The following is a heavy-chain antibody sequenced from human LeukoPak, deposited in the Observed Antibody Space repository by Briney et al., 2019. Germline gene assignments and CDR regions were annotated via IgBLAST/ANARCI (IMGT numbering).Heavy chain of an antibody. CDR2: MNPNSGNT. CDR3: ARGGAAAAGTKYYYYYYGMDV. CDR1: GYTFTSYD. D-gene: IGHD6-13*01. V-gene: IGHV1-8*01. Sequence: ASVKVSCKASGYTFTSYDINWVRQATGQGLEWMGWMNPNSGNTGYAQKFQGRVTMTRNTSISTAYIELSSLRSEDTAVYYCARGGAAAAGTKYYYYYYGMDVWGQGTTVTVSS. J-gene: IGHJ6*02.